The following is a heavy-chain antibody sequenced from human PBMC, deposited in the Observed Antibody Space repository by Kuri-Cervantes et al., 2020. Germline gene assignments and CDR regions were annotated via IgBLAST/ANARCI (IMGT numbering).Heavy chain of an antibody. Sequence: GGSLRLSCKGSGYSFTSYWIGWVRQMPGKGLEWMGIIYPGDSDTRYSPSFQGQVTISADKSISTAYLQWSSLKASDTAMYYCARHARSSSFYLGLQHWGQGTLVTSPQ. D-gene: IGHD6-13*01. J-gene: IGHJ1*01. CDR1: GYSFTSYW. CDR3: ARHARSSSFYLGLQH. CDR2: IYPGDSDT. V-gene: IGHV5-51*01.